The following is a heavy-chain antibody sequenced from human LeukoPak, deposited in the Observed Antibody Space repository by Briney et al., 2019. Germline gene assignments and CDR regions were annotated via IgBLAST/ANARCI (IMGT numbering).Heavy chain of an antibody. CDR2: IYYSGST. CDR3: ARDYGGNSCWFDP. Sequence: SQTLSLTCTVSGGSISSGGYYWSWIRQHPGKGLEWIGYIYYSGSTYYNPSLKRRATISVDTSKNQFSLKLSSVTAADTAVYYYARDYGGNSCWFDPWGQGTLVTVSS. CDR1: GGSISSGGYY. V-gene: IGHV4-31*03. J-gene: IGHJ5*02. D-gene: IGHD4-23*01.